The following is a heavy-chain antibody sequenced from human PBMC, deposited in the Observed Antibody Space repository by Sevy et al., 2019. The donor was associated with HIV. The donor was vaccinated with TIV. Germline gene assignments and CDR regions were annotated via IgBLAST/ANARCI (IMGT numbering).Heavy chain of an antibody. D-gene: IGHD3-9*01. CDR1: GFTFRSYG. CDR2: ISFDDRNT. CDR3: AKDILGDNSPWFFFDY. J-gene: IGHJ4*02. Sequence: GGSLRLSCAGSGFTFRSYGIHWVRQSPGKGLEWVAFISFDDRNTYSADSVKGRFTVSRDNSNNAVYLQMNNLRTEDTAMYYCAKDILGDNSPWFFFDYWGQGTQVTVS. V-gene: IGHV3-30*18.